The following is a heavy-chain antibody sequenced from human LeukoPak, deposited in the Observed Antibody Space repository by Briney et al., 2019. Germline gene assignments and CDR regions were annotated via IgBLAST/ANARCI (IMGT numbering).Heavy chain of an antibody. CDR3: ARASTHYDILTGRKVGLDFDY. J-gene: IGHJ4*02. V-gene: IGHV4-59*01. Sequence: SETLSLTCTVSGGSISSFYWSWLRPRQGQGREWCGNIDYSGSNNYNPSQKSLITISVTTSSTPFFLQLSSVNAADTAVYYCARASTHYDILTGRKVGLDFDYWGQGTLVTVSS. CDR1: GGSISSFY. D-gene: IGHD3-9*01. CDR2: IDYSGSN.